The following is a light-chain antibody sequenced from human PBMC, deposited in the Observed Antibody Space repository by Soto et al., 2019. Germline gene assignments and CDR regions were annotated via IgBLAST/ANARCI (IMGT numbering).Light chain of an antibody. V-gene: IGKV3-15*01. J-gene: IGKJ5*01. Sequence: EIVMTQSPATLSVSPGDGATLSCRASQSISTNLAWSQQKPGQAPMLLIYGASTRAAGIPARFRGSRSGTEVTLAISSLLSEDFAVYYCQQYDNWPPITFGQGTRLEI. CDR3: QQYDNWPPIT. CDR1: QSISTN. CDR2: GAS.